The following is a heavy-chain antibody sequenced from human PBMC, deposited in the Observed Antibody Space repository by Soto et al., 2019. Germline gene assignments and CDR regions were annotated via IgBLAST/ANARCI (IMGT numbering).Heavy chain of an antibody. CDR3: ARLNDYIWGSYLLI. V-gene: IGHV4-59*04. J-gene: IGHJ4*02. CDR1: GDSISSYY. Sequence: SETLSLTCTVSGDSISSYYWSWIRQPPGKGLEWIGYIYYSGSTYYNPSLKSRVTISVDTSKNQFSLKLSSVTAADTAVYYCARLNDYIWGSYLLIWGQGTLVTVSS. CDR2: IYYSGST. D-gene: IGHD3-16*01.